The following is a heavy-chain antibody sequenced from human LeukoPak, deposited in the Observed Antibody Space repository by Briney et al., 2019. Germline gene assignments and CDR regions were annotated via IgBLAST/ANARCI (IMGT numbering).Heavy chain of an antibody. V-gene: IGHV3-23*01. CDR1: GFTFSSYA. CDR3: AKFSVRGVIKYYFDY. Sequence: PGGSLRLSCAASGFTFSSYAMSWVRQAPGKGLEWVSAISGSGGSTYYADSVKGRFTISRDNSKNTLYLQMNSLRAEDTAVYYCAKFSVRGVIKYYFDYWGQGTLVTVSS. J-gene: IGHJ4*02. CDR2: ISGSGGST. D-gene: IGHD3-10*01.